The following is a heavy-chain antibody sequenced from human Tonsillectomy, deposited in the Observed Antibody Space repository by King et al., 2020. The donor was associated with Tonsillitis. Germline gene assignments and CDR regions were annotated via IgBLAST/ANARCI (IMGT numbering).Heavy chain of an antibody. CDR1: GGSISSGSYY. V-gene: IGHV4-39*01. D-gene: IGHD1-14*01. CDR3: ARHWDTMTGWFDP. Sequence: LQLQESGPGLVKPSETLSLTCTVSGGSISSGSYYWGWIRQPPGKGLEWIGSVYYSGSPYYNPSLKSRVTISVDTSNNQFSLKLSSVTAADTAGYYCARHWDTMTGWFDPWGQGTLVTVSS. J-gene: IGHJ5*02. CDR2: VYYSGSP.